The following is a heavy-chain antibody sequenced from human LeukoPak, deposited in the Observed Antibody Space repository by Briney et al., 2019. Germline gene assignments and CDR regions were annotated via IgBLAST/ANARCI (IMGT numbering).Heavy chain of an antibody. Sequence: ASVKVSCKASGYTFTNYDISWVRQATGQGLEWLGWMNPKSGNTGYAQKFQGKVTLTRNTSISTAYMEVSSLRSEDTAVYYCARGQDSRGEYYYYGMDVWGQGTTVTVSS. D-gene: IGHD2-15*01. CDR2: MNPKSGNT. CDR1: GYTFTNYD. CDR3: ARGQDSRGEYYYYGMDV. J-gene: IGHJ6*02. V-gene: IGHV1-8*01.